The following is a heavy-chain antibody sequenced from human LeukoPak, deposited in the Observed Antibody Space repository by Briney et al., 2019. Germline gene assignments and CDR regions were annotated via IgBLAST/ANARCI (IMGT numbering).Heavy chain of an antibody. V-gene: IGHV1-46*01. CDR2: INPSGGST. CDR3: ARVGITGTFDY. CDR1: GCTFTSYY. D-gene: IGHD1-20*01. J-gene: IGHJ4*02. Sequence: ASVKVSCKASGCTFTSYYMHWVRQAPGQGLEWMGIINPSGGSTSYAQKFQGRVTMTRDTSTSSVYMELSSLRSEDTAVYYCARVGITGTFDYWGQGTLVTVSS.